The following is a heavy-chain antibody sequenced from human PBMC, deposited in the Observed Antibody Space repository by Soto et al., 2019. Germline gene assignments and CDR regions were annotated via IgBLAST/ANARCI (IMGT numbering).Heavy chain of an antibody. CDR3: ARHRGYYDILTGYYTELNFDY. CDR2: IYYSGST. D-gene: IGHD3-9*01. CDR1: GGSISSSSYY. V-gene: IGHV4-39*01. Sequence: SETLSLTCTVSGGSISSSSYYWGWIRQPPGKGLEWIGSIYYSGSTYYNPSLKSRVTISVDTSKNQFSLKLRSVTAADTAVYYCARHRGYYDILTGYYTELNFDYWGQGTLVTVSS. J-gene: IGHJ4*02.